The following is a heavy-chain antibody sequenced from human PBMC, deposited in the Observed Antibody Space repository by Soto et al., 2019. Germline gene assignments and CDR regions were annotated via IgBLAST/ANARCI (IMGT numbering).Heavy chain of an antibody. Sequence: SVKVSCKTSGFNFPSYGITWVRQAPGQGLEWLGGIIPVVGTINNAQKFQGRVTITADESTATAYMELSGLTSEDTAVYFCANDPRFYCTSASCHSYFYSWGQGTLVTVSS. CDR3: ANDPRFYCTSASCHSYFYS. CDR2: IIPVVGTI. D-gene: IGHD2-2*01. V-gene: IGHV1-69*13. CDR1: GFNFPSYG. J-gene: IGHJ4*02.